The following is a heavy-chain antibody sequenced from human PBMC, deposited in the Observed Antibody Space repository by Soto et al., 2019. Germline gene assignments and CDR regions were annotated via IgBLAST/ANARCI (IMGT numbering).Heavy chain of an antibody. CDR2: ISTNGDST. CDR1: GFTFNNYA. J-gene: IGHJ3*01. CDR3: AKVRRTDYLRYAPHL. D-gene: IGHD2-8*01. V-gene: IGHV3-23*01. Sequence: EVQLLESGGGLVQPGGSLRLACAASGFTFNNYAMNWVRQAPGRGLEWVSIISTNGDSTYYADSVKGRFTISSDNSQNTVFLLMNSLRAEDTAIYFCAKVRRTDYLRYAPHLWGQGTLVTVSS.